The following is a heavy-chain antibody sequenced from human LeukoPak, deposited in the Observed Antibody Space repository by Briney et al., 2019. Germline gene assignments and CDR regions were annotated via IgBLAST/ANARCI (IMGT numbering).Heavy chain of an antibody. D-gene: IGHD2-21*02. CDR1: GFTFSSYA. CDR3: ARHEPSSGDYPCAFDI. Sequence: GGSLRLSCAASGFTFSSYAMSWVRQAPGKGLEWVSAISGSGGSTYYADSVKGRFTISRDNSKNTLYLQMNSLRAEDTAVYYCARHEPSSGDYPCAFDIWGQGTMVTVSS. V-gene: IGHV3-23*01. J-gene: IGHJ3*02. CDR2: ISGSGGST.